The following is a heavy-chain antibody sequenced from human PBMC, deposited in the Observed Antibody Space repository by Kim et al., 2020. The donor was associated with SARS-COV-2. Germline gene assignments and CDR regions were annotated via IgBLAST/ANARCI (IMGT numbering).Heavy chain of an antibody. CDR3: ARAATSSSWSFADAFDI. CDR1: GYTFTSYG. D-gene: IGHD6-13*01. Sequence: ASVKVSCKASGYTFTSYGISWVRQAPGQGLEWMGWISAYNGNTNYAQKPQGRVTMTTDTSTSTAYMELRSLRSDDTAVYYCARAATSSSWSFADAFDIWGQGTMVTVSS. CDR2: ISAYNGNT. J-gene: IGHJ3*02. V-gene: IGHV1-18*01.